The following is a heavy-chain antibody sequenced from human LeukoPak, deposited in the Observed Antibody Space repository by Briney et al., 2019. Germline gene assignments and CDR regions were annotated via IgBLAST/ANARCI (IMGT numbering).Heavy chain of an antibody. CDR2: ISTSGTTI. V-gene: IGHV3-48*03. CDR3: ARDSPITGSFYYYMDV. J-gene: IGHJ6*03. Sequence: PGGSLRLSCAASGFTFDDYGMNWVRQAPGKGLEWVSYISTSGTTIYYADSVKGRFTISRDNAKNSLYLQMNSLRAEDTAVYYCARDSPITGSFYYYMDVWGKGTTVTVSS. CDR1: GFTFDDYG. D-gene: IGHD1-20*01.